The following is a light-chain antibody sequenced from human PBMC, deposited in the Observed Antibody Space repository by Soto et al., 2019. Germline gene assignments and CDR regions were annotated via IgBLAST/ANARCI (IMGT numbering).Light chain of an antibody. Sequence: QSALTQPASVSGSLGQSITISCTGTSSDVGAYNYVSWYQQHPDKAPKLLIFEVTNRPSGVSGRFSGSKSGITASLSISGLQPEDEADYYCATWDGSLPGEVFGGGTKLTVL. CDR2: EVT. J-gene: IGLJ2*01. CDR1: SSDVGAYNY. V-gene: IGLV2-14*01. CDR3: ATWDGSLPGEV.